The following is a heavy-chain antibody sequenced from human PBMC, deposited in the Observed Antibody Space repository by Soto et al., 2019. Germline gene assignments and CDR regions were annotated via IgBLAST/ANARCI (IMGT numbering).Heavy chain of an antibody. D-gene: IGHD6-19*01. CDR3: ARDRRAVAVSNWFDP. CDR1: GYTFTSYG. J-gene: IGHJ5*02. V-gene: IGHV1-18*01. Sequence: GASVKVSCKASGYTFTSYGISWVRQAPGQGLEWMGWISAYNGNTNYAQKLQGRVTMTTDTSTSTAYMELRSLRSDDTAVYYCARDRRAVAVSNWFDPWGQGTLVTVSS. CDR2: ISAYNGNT.